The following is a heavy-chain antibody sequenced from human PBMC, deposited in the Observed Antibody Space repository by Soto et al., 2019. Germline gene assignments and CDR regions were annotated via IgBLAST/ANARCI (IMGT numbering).Heavy chain of an antibody. CDR2: IMRDGSEK. D-gene: IGHD3-3*01. Sequence: GGSLRLSCAATGFRFNTYWMSWVRQAPGKGLEWVANIMRDGSEKYYVDSVMGRFTISRDNAKNSLYLQMNSLRAEDTAVYYCASGHTILGYWGQGTLVTVSS. J-gene: IGHJ4*02. CDR3: ASGHTILGY. CDR1: GFRFNTYW. V-gene: IGHV3-7*01.